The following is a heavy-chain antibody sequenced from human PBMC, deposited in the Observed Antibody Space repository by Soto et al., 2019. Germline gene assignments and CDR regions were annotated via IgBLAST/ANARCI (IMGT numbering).Heavy chain of an antibody. CDR2: IIPMLDSA. CDR3: ARTYHYDSGGKPYFYYGMDV. J-gene: IGHJ6*02. CDR1: GGTFDNYA. D-gene: IGHD3-22*01. V-gene: IGHV1-69*13. Sequence: ASVKVSCKASGGTFDNYAITWVRQAPGQGLEWMAGIIPMLDSANYAEKFQDRVTITADESTSTAYMEVSSLRSEDTAVYYRARTYHYDSGGKPYFYYGMDVWGQGTTVTVSS.